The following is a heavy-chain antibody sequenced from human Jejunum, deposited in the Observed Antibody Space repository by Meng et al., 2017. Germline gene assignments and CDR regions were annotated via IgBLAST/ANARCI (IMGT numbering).Heavy chain of an antibody. D-gene: IGHD3-16*01. CDR2: IKQDGSEK. J-gene: IGHJ4*02. Sequence: GGSLRLSCAASKFAFSNYVMYWVRQTPGKGLEWVANIKQDGSEKHYVDSVKGRFTISRDNAKNSVYLQMNSLRAEVTAVYFCVRDSFIDARGTYVGKGDYWGQGTLVTVSS. CDR3: VRDSFIDARGTYVGKGDY. V-gene: IGHV3-7*01. CDR1: KFAFSNYV.